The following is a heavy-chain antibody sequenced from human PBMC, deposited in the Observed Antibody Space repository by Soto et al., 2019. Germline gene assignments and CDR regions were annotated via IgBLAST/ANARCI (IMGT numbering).Heavy chain of an antibody. D-gene: IGHD2-2*01. J-gene: IGHJ4*02. Sequence: ASVKVSCKASGYTFTSYGISWVRQAPGQGLEWMGWISAYNGNTNYAQKLQGRVTMNTDTSTSTAYMELRSLRSDNTAVYYCARDWTSDIVVVPAAFWGQGTLVTVSS. CDR1: GYTFTSYG. CDR2: ISAYNGNT. V-gene: IGHV1-18*01. CDR3: ARDWTSDIVVVPAAF.